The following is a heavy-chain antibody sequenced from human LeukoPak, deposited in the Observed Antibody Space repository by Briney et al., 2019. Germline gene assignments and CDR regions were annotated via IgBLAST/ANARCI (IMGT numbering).Heavy chain of an antibody. V-gene: IGHV4-4*07. J-gene: IGHJ4*02. CDR3: ARDSGSYWLDY. D-gene: IGHD1-26*01. CDR1: GGSFSGYY. Sequence: PSETLSLTCAVYGGSFSGYYWSWIRQPPGKGLEWIGRIYVSGSTNYNPSLKSRVTMSVDTSKNQFSLKLSSVTAADTAVYYCARDSGSYWLDYWGQGTLVTVSS. CDR2: IYVSGST.